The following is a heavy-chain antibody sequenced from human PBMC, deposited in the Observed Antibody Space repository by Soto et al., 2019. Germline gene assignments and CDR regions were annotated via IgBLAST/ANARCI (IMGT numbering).Heavy chain of an antibody. J-gene: IGHJ6*03. CDR3: ARDPRDFWSGSDYYYYMDV. CDR2: ISSSSSTI. Sequence: GGSLRLSCAASGFTFSSYSMNWVRQAPGKGLEWVSYISSSSSTIYYADSVKGRFTISRDNAKNSLYLQMNSLRAEDTAVYYCARDPRDFWSGSDYYYYMDVWGNGSTVTGSS. D-gene: IGHD3-3*01. CDR1: GFTFSSYS. V-gene: IGHV3-48*01.